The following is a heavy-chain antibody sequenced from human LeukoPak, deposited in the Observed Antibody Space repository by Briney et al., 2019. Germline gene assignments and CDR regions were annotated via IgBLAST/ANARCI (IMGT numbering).Heavy chain of an antibody. CDR3: AELGITMIGGV. Sequence: GGSLRLSCAASGFTFSSYSMNWVRQGPGKGLEWVSFISSSRSYIYYADSVKGRFTISRDNAKNSLYLQMNSLRAEDTAVYYCAELGITMIGGVWGKGTTVTISS. CDR2: ISSSRSYI. D-gene: IGHD3-10*02. CDR1: GFTFSSYS. V-gene: IGHV3-21*01. J-gene: IGHJ6*04.